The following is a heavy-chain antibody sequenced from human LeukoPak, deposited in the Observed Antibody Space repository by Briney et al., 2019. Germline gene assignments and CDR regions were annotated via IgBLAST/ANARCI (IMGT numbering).Heavy chain of an antibody. D-gene: IGHD2-15*01. CDR3: ARDTLLGYCSGGSCYSDDY. Sequence: ASVKVSCKASGYTFTSYGISWVRQAPGQGLEWMGWISAYNGNTNYAQKLQGRVTMTTDTSTSTAYMELRSLRSDDTAVYYCARDTLLGYCSGGSCYSDDYWGQGTLVTVSS. V-gene: IGHV1-18*01. J-gene: IGHJ4*02. CDR2: ISAYNGNT. CDR1: GYTFTSYG.